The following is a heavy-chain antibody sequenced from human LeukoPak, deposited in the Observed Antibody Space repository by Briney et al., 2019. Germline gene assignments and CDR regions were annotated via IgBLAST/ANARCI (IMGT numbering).Heavy chain of an antibody. Sequence: PSETLSLTCTVSGGSISSYYWGWIRQPPGKGLEWIGSIYYSGSTYYNPSLKSRVTISVDTSKNQFSLKLSSVTAADTAVYYCARAGLNASDIWGQGTMVTVSS. CDR1: GGSISSYY. J-gene: IGHJ3*02. D-gene: IGHD3-10*01. CDR2: IYYSGST. CDR3: ARAGLNASDI. V-gene: IGHV4-39*07.